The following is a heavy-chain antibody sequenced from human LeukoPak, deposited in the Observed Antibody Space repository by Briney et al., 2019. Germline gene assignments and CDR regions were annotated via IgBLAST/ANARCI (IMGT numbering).Heavy chain of an antibody. CDR1: GFTFEDYA. J-gene: IGHJ6*03. CDR3: AKTFLYYYYYMDV. D-gene: IGHD2/OR15-2a*01. V-gene: IGHV3-9*01. CDR2: ISWNSKNI. Sequence: GGSLRLSCGASGFTFEDYAMHWVRQARGKGLEWVSGISWNSKNIGYADSVKGRFTISRDNAKNSLHLQMNSLRAEDTAVYYCAKTFLYYYYYMDVWGKGTTVTVSS.